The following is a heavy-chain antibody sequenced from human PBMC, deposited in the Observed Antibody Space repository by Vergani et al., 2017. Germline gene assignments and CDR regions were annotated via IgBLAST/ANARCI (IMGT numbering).Heavy chain of an antibody. J-gene: IGHJ3*01. CDR1: GFNFRDAW. CDR2: ISGNNDDV. CDR3: VRDVRVSRT. V-gene: IGHV3-21*01. Sequence: EVHLVESGGGWVKPGGSLTVSCVTSGFNFRDAWFNWVRQAPGKGLEWVSSISGNNDDVYYADSVKGRFIISRDNAKNSLYLDMSSLRAEDTAVYYCVRDVRVSRTWGQGTLVAVSS.